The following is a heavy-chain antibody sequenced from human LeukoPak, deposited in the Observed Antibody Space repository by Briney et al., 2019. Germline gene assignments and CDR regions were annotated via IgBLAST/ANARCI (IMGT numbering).Heavy chain of an antibody. J-gene: IGHJ4*02. Sequence: GGSLRLSCAASGFTFSRYWMSWARQAPGRGLEWVANINQDGSEKYYMDSVKGRFTISRDNAKNSLYLQMNSLRADDTAVYYCAREAYRDTSVDFWGQGTLVTVSS. CDR2: INQDGSEK. CDR3: AREAYRDTSVDF. V-gene: IGHV3-7*05. CDR1: GFTFSRYW. D-gene: IGHD5-18*01.